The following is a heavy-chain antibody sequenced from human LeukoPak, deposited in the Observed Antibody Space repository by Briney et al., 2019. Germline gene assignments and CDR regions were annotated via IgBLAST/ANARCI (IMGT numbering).Heavy chain of an antibody. J-gene: IGHJ3*02. CDR2: ISGSGGST. CDR1: GFTFSSYA. Sequence: TGGSLRLSCAASGFTFSSYAMSWVRQAPGKGLEWVSAISGSGGSTYYADSVKGRFTISRDNSKNTLYLQMNSLRAEDTAVYYCGTQLGELLGLDAFDIWGQGTMVTVSS. CDR3: GTQLGELLGLDAFDI. D-gene: IGHD1-26*01. V-gene: IGHV3-23*01.